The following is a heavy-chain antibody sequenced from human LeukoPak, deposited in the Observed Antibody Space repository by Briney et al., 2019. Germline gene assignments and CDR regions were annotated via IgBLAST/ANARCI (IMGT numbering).Heavy chain of an antibody. D-gene: IGHD1-7*01. CDR2: ISAYNGNT. V-gene: IGHV1-18*01. CDR1: GGTFSSYA. J-gene: IGHJ3*02. CDR3: ARDQGGELDAFDI. Sequence: ASVKVSCKASGGTFSSYAISWVRQAPGQGLEWMGWISAYNGNTNYAQKLQGRVTMTTDTSTSTAYMELRSLRSDDTAVYYCARDQGGELDAFDIWGQGTMVTVSS.